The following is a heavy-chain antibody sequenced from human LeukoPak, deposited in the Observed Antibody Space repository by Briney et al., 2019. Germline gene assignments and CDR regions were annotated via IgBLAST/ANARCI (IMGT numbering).Heavy chain of an antibody. V-gene: IGHV4-4*02. CDR2: IYHSGST. J-gene: IGHJ5*02. CDR1: GGSISSSNW. D-gene: IGHD3-10*01. Sequence: SSETLSLTCAVSGGSISSSNWWSWVRQPPGKGLEWIGEIYHSGSTNYNPSLKSRVTISVDTSKNQFSLKLSSVTAADTAVYYCARGGYYGSGNDFRFDPWGQGTQVTVSS. CDR3: ARGGYYGSGNDFRFDP.